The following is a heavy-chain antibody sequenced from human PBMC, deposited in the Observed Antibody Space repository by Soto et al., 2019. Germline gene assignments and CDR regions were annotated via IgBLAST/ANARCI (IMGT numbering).Heavy chain of an antibody. CDR3: ARGGGYSGYDLDY. D-gene: IGHD5-12*01. CDR2: IWYDGSNK. CDR1: GFTFSSYG. J-gene: IGHJ4*02. V-gene: IGHV3-33*01. Sequence: QVQLVESGGGVVQPGRSLRLSCAASGFTFSSYGMHWVRQAPGKGLEWVAVIWYDGSNKYYADSVKGRFTISRDNSKNTLYLQMNSLSAEDTAVYYCARGGGYSGYDLDYGGQGTLVTVSS.